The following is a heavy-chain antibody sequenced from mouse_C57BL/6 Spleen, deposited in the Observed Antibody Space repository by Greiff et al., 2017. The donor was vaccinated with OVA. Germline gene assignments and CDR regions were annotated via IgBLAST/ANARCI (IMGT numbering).Heavy chain of an antibody. J-gene: IGHJ4*01. CDR2: ISDGGSYT. CDR3: ARTNLLLRVGAMDY. CDR1: GFTFSSYA. Sequence: EVKLMESGGGLVKPGGSLKLSCAASGFTFSSYAMSWVRQTPEKRLEWVATISDGGSYTYYPDNVKGRFTISRDNAKNNLYLQMSHLKSEDTAMYYCARTNLLLRVGAMDYWGQGTSVTVSS. D-gene: IGHD1-1*01. V-gene: IGHV5-4*03.